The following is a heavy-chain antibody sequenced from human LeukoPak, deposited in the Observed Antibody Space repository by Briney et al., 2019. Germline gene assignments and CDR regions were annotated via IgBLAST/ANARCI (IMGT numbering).Heavy chain of an antibody. D-gene: IGHD3-22*01. CDR1: GFTFSNYA. Sequence: GGSLRLSCAASGFTFSNYAMSWVRQAPGEGLEWVSGTSGSGGSTYYADSVKGRLTISRDNSKNTLYLQMDSLRAEDTAVYYCAKVGIRISLIVVVFTTADDWYFDLWGRGTLVTVPS. CDR3: AKVGIRISLIVVVFTTADDWYFDL. J-gene: IGHJ2*01. CDR2: TSGSGGST. V-gene: IGHV3-23*01.